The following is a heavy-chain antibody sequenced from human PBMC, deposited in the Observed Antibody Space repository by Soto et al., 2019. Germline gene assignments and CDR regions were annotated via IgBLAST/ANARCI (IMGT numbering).Heavy chain of an antibody. CDR2: ISGSGGST. J-gene: IGHJ4*02. Sequence: PGGSLRLSCAASGFTFSSYAMSWVRQAPGKGLEWVSAISGSGGSTYYADCVKGRFTISRDNSKNTLYLQMNSLRAEDTAVYYCAKLTEMATITPHDYWGQGTLVTVSS. CDR1: GFTFSSYA. V-gene: IGHV3-23*01. CDR3: AKLTEMATITPHDY. D-gene: IGHD5-12*01.